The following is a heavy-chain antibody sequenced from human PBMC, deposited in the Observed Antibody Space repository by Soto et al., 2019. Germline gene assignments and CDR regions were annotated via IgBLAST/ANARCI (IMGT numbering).Heavy chain of an antibody. D-gene: IGHD3-22*01. CDR3: ARDRVESGYPEYFQH. CDR1: GFTVSSNY. Sequence: EVQLVESGGGLIQPGGSLRLSCAASGFTVSSNYMSWVRQAPGKGLEWVAVIYSGGSTYYADSLKGRFTISRDNSKNTRYRQMNSLRAEDTAVYYCARDRVESGYPEYFQHWGQGTLVTVSS. V-gene: IGHV3-53*01. J-gene: IGHJ1*01. CDR2: IYSGGST.